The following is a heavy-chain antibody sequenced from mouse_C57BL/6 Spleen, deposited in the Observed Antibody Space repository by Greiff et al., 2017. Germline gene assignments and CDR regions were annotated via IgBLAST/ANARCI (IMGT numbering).Heavy chain of an antibody. D-gene: IGHD2-12*01. J-gene: IGHJ4*01. CDR2: LDPSDSYT. CDR1: GYTFTSYW. CDR3: ARYYSNDAYAMDY. Sequence: QVQLQQPGAELVMPGASVKLSCKASGYTFTSYWMHWVKQRPGQGLEWIGELDPSDSYTNYNQKFKGKSTLTVDKSSSTAYMQLSSPTAEDSAVYYCARYYSNDAYAMDYWGQGTSVTVSS. V-gene: IGHV1-69*01.